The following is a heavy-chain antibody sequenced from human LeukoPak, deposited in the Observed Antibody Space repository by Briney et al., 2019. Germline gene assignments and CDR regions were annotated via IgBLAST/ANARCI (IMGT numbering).Heavy chain of an antibody. Sequence: SETLSLTCTVSGGSISSSTYYWGWIRQSPGKGLEWIGNIYYSGNTYYNPSLKSRVTISVDTSKSQFSLKLSSVTAADTAVYYCVLDYGGYAFDYWGQGTLVTVSS. CDR1: GGSISSSTYY. D-gene: IGHD4-17*01. V-gene: IGHV4-39*01. J-gene: IGHJ4*02. CDR3: VLDYGGYAFDY. CDR2: IYYSGNT.